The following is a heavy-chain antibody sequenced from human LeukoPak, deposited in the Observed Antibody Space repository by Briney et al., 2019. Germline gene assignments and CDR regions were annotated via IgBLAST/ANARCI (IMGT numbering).Heavy chain of an antibody. V-gene: IGHV1-18*01. J-gene: IGHJ4*02. CDR2: ISGSNGDT. Sequence: ASVKVSCKASGYTFTRYGMSWVRQAPGQGLEWMGWISGSNGDTNYAQKLQGRVTMTTDTSTGTAYMELRSLRSDDTAVYYCARDQRYYYESSGYSDPYAPDYWGQGTLVTVSS. D-gene: IGHD3-22*01. CDR1: GYTFTRYG. CDR3: ARDQRYYYESSGYSDPYAPDY.